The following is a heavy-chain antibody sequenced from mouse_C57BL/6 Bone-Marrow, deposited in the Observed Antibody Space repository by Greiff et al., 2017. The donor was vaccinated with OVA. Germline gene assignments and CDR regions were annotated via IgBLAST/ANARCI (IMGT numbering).Heavy chain of an antibody. D-gene: IGHD1-1*01. CDR1: GFNIKNTY. V-gene: IGHV14-3*01. CDR3: ARRNYYGSSYGYFDY. Sequence: EVKLVESVAELVRPGASVKLSCTASGFNIKNTYMHWVKQRPEQGLEWIGRIDPANGNTKYAPKFQGKATITADTSSNTAYLQLSSLTSEDTAIYYCARRNYYGSSYGYFDYWGQGTTLTVSS. J-gene: IGHJ2*01. CDR2: IDPANGNT.